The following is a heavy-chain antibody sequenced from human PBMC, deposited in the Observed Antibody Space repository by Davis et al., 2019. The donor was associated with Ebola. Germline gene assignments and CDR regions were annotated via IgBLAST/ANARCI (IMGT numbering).Heavy chain of an antibody. V-gene: IGHV1-2*02. CDR3: AKGGEGLMELLSPLNWFDP. Sequence: ASVKVSCKASGYTFTGYYIHWVRQAPGHGLEWMGWMNPATGSTVYAQKFYGRVTMTRATAITTAYMEMTRLTSDDTAVYYCAKGGEGLMELLSPLNWFDPWGQGTLVTVSS. D-gene: IGHD4/OR15-4a*01. CDR2: MNPATGST. CDR1: GYTFTGYY. J-gene: IGHJ5*02.